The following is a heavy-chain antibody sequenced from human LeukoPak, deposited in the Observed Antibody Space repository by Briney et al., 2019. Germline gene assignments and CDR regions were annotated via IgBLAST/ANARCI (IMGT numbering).Heavy chain of an antibody. Sequence: SGGSLRLSCAASGFTFSSYSMNWVRQAPGKGLKWVSSISSSSSYIYYADSVKGRFTISRDNAKNSLYLQMNSLRAEDAAVYYCARDHCSSTSCYTLVDYWGQGTLVTVSS. CDR2: ISSSSSYI. J-gene: IGHJ4*02. CDR3: ARDHCSSTSCYTLVDY. V-gene: IGHV3-21*01. D-gene: IGHD2-2*02. CDR1: GFTFSSYS.